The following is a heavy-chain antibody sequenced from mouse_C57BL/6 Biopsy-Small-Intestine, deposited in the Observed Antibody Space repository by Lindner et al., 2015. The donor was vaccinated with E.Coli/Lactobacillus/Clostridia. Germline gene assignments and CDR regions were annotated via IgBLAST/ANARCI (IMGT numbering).Heavy chain of an antibody. J-gene: IGHJ2*01. CDR3: ARHEEGIYYGNFYFDY. D-gene: IGHD2-1*01. Sequence: VQLQESGAELVKPGPSVKLSCRASGYTFTEYTIHWVKQRSGQGLEWIGWFYPGSGSIKYNEKFKDKATLTADKSSNTVYMELSRLTSEDSAVYFCARHEEGIYYGNFYFDYWGQGTTLTVSS. CDR1: GYTFTEYT. CDR2: FYPGSGSI. V-gene: IGHV1-62-2*01.